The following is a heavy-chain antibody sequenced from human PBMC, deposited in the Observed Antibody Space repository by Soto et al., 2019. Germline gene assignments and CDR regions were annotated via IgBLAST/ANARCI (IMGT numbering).Heavy chain of an antibody. CDR3: ARGHIHDYVWGSSRYHFDY. J-gene: IGHJ4*02. V-gene: IGHV4-34*01. CDR2: INHSGST. CDR1: GGSFSGYY. D-gene: IGHD3-16*02. Sequence: QVQLQQWGAGLLKSSETLSLTCAVYGGSFSGYYWSWIRQPPGKGLEWIGEINHSGSTNYNPSLKSRVTISVDTSKNQFSLRLSSVTAADTAVYYFARGHIHDYVWGSSRYHFDYWGQGTLVTVSS.